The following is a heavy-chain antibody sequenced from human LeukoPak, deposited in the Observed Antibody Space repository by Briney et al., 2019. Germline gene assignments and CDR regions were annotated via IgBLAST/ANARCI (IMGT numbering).Heavy chain of an antibody. CDR2: INHGGST. Sequence: SETLSLTCAVYGGSFSGYYWSWIRQPPGKGLEWIGEINHGGSTNYNPSLKSRVTISVDTSKNQFSLKLSSVTAADTAVYYCARGLVVVTAIGILVNWFDPWGQGTLVTVSS. D-gene: IGHD2-21*02. V-gene: IGHV4-34*01. J-gene: IGHJ5*02. CDR3: ARGLVVVTAIGILVNWFDP. CDR1: GGSFSGYY.